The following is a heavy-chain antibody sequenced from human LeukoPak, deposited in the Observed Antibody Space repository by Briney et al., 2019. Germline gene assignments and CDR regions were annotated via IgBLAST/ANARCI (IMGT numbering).Heavy chain of an antibody. CDR1: GYTFTGYY. Sequence: ASVKVSCKASGYTFTGYYMHCVRQAPGQGLEWMGIINPSSGSTSYAQKFQGRVTMTKDTSTSTVYMELSSLRSEDTAVYYCAREDRGHSYGYLTYWGQGTLVTVSS. D-gene: IGHD5-18*01. V-gene: IGHV1-46*01. J-gene: IGHJ4*02. CDR2: INPSSGST. CDR3: AREDRGHSYGYLTY.